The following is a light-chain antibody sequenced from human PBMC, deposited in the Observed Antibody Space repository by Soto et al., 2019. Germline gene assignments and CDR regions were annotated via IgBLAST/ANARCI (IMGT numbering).Light chain of an antibody. CDR1: QSISSY. CDR3: QQLNSYLIT. V-gene: IGKV1-9*01. J-gene: IGKJ5*01. Sequence: DVQITQYTSSLSASVGDRVTIACRASQSISSYLNWYQQKPGKAPKLLIYAASTLQSGVPSRFSGSGSGTDFTLTISSLQPEDFATYYCQQLNSYLITFGQGHDWRL. CDR2: AAS.